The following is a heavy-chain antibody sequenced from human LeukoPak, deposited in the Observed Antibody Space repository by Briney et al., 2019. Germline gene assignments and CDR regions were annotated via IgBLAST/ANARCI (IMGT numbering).Heavy chain of an antibody. CDR2: ISGSGGST. CDR1: GFTFSNYA. J-gene: IGHJ4*02. CDR3: ARGGIRGIIFDY. V-gene: IGHV3-23*01. D-gene: IGHD3-10*01. Sequence: PGGSLRLSCAASGFTFSNYALSWVRQAPGKGLEWVSDISGSGGSTYYADSVKGRFTISRDNSKNTMYLQMNNLRAEDTAVYYCARGGIRGIIFDYWGQGILVTVSS.